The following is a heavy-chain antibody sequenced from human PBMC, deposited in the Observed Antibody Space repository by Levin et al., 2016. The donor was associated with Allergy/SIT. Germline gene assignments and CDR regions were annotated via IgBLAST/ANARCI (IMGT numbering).Heavy chain of an antibody. V-gene: IGHV3-21*01. CDR1: GFTFSSYS. J-gene: IGHJ4*02. CDR3: AREAGWELREPFDY. Sequence: GGSLRLSCAASGFTFSSYSMNWVRQAPGKGLEWVSSISSSSSYIYYADSVKGRFTISRDNAKNSLYLQMNSLRAEDTAVYYCAREAGWELREPFDYWGQGTLVTVSS. CDR2: ISSSSSYI. D-gene: IGHD1-26*01.